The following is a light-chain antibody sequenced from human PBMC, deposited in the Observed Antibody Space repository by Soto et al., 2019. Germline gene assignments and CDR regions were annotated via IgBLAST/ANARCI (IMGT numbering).Light chain of an antibody. CDR3: QQYNSSSPET. J-gene: IGKJ1*01. Sequence: DIQMTQSPSTLSGSVGDRVAITCRASQSISSWLAWYQQQPGKAPKLLIYDASSLESGVPSRFSGSGSGTEFTLTISSLQPDDFATYYCQQYNSSSPETFGQGTKVDIK. CDR1: QSISSW. CDR2: DAS. V-gene: IGKV1-5*01.